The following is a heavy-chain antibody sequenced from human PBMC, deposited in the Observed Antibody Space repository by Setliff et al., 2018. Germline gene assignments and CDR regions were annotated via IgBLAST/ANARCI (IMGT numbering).Heavy chain of an antibody. Sequence: GGSLRLSCAASGFTFSSYWMNWVRQAPGKGLEWVSGISGSGRNTYYADSVKGRFTISRDNSQNTVFLQVNSLRPEDSAVYYCAKEDYSDSSGYYYETPWFDPWGQGTLVTVSS. D-gene: IGHD3-22*01. J-gene: IGHJ5*02. CDR2: ISGSGRNT. CDR1: GFTFSSYW. CDR3: AKEDYSDSSGYYYETPWFDP. V-gene: IGHV3-23*01.